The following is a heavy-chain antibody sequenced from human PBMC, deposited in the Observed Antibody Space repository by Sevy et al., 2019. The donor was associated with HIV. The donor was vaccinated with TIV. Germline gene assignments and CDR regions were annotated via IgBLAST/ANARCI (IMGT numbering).Heavy chain of an antibody. V-gene: IGHV3-23*01. D-gene: IGHD6-13*01. CDR1: EFTFSSYA. Sequence: GGSPRLSCAASEFTFSSYAMSWVRQAPGKGLEWVSAISSSGGSTYYADSVKGRFTISRDNSKNTLYLQMNSLRAEDTAVYYCATSSSWYPDYWGQGTLVTVSS. CDR2: ISSSGGST. J-gene: IGHJ4*02. CDR3: ATSSSWYPDY.